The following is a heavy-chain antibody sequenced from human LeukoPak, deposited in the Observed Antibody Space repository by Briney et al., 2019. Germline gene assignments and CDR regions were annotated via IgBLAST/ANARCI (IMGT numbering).Heavy chain of an antibody. CDR3: ARVEYYYDSSGYPDI. CDR1: GGTFSSFA. J-gene: IGHJ3*02. D-gene: IGHD3-22*01. V-gene: IGHV1-69*05. CDR2: IIPIFGTA. Sequence: SVKVSCKASGGTFSSFAISWVRQAPGQGLEWMGRIIPIFGTANYAQKFQGRVTITTDESTSTAYMELSSLRSEDTAVYYCARVEYYYDSSGYPDIWGQGTMVTVSS.